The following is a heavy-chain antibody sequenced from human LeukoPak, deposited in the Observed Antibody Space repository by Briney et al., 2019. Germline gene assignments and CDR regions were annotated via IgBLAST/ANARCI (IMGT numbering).Heavy chain of an antibody. CDR1: GDSTGSGGNF. J-gene: IGHJ4*02. CDR2: IYYTGTA. Sequence: KPSETLSLTCTVSGDSTGSGGNFWTWLRQHPGKGLEYIGYIYYTGTASYNPSLQSRVVMSVNTSTKQFSLRLSSVTAADTAVYFCAREGTHPVYDVWGPGILVTVSS. CDR3: AREGTHPVYDV. D-gene: IGHD5/OR15-5a*01. V-gene: IGHV4-31*03.